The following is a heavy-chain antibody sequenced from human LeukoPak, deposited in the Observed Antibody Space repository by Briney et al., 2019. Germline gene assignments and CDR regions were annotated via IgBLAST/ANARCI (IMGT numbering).Heavy chain of an antibody. V-gene: IGHV3-74*01. CDR2: INIDGSST. J-gene: IGHJ4*02. CDR1: GFTFSSYW. Sequence: PGGSLRLSCAASGFTFSSYWRHWVRQAPGKGLVWVSRINIDGSSTSYADSVKGRFTISRDNAKNTLYLQMNSLRAEDTAVYYCARDRHGDFDYWGQGTLVTVSS. CDR3: ARDRHGDFDY. D-gene: IGHD5-24*01.